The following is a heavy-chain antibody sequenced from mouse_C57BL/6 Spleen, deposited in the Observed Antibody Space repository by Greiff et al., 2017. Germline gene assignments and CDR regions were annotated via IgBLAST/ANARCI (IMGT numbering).Heavy chain of an antibody. D-gene: IGHD1-1*01. V-gene: IGHV1-15*01. Sequence: VQLQQSGAELVRPGASVPLSCKASGYTFTDYDMHWVKQTPVHGLEWIGAIDPEPGGTAYNPKFKGKAILTADTSSSTAYIELRSLTSEDSAGYDCTRSRTTVVDTDCDYWGQGTTLTVSS. CDR1: GYTFTDYD. CDR2: IDPEPGGT. CDR3: TRSRTTVVDTDCDY. J-gene: IGHJ2*01.